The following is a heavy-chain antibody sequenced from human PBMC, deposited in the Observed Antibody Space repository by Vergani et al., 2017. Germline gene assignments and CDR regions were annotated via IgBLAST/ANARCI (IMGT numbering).Heavy chain of an antibody. Sequence: QVQLQESGPGLVKPSETLSLTCAVSGYSISSGYYWGWIRQPPGKGLEWIGSIYHSGSTYYNPSLKSRVTISVDTSKNQFSLKLSSVTAADTAVYYWARKLITMVRGVIIHYFDYWGQGTLVTVSS. J-gene: IGHJ4*02. CDR3: ARKLITMVRGVIIHYFDY. CDR1: GYSISSGYY. V-gene: IGHV4-38-2*01. CDR2: IYHSGST. D-gene: IGHD3-10*01.